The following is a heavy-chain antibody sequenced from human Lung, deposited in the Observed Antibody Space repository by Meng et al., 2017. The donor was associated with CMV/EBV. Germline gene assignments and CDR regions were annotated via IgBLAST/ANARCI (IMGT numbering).Heavy chain of an antibody. J-gene: IGHJ4*02. D-gene: IGHD3-3*01. CDR3: AKDHSDFWSGPFDY. Sequence: GGSXRLXCAASGFTFDDYTMHWVRQAPGKGLEWVSLISWDGGSTYYADSVKGRFTISRDNSKNSLYLQMNSLRTEDTALYYCAKDHSDFWSGPFDYWGQGXLVTVSS. V-gene: IGHV3-43*01. CDR1: GFTFDDYT. CDR2: ISWDGGST.